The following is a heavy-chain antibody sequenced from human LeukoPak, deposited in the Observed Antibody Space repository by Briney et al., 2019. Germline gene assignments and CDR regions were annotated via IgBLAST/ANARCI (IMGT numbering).Heavy chain of an antibody. Sequence: SETRSLTCTVSGDSINSGSYYWGWIRQPPGKGLEWFGSISHRGNTYYNPSLRSRVTISVDMSKNQLSLKLSSVTAADTAVYYCARLYEGKRPPDYWGQGTLVTVSS. CDR3: ARLYEGKRPPDY. CDR1: GDSINSGSYY. CDR2: ISHRGNT. V-gene: IGHV4-39*01. D-gene: IGHD2-8*01. J-gene: IGHJ4*02.